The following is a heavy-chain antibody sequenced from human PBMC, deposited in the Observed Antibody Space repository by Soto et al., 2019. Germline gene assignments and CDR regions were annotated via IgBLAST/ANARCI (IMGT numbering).Heavy chain of an antibody. CDR3: ARVAYSYGLNY. D-gene: IGHD5-18*01. V-gene: IGHV4-30-2*01. Sequence: PSETLSLTCAVSGGSISSGGYSWSWIRQPPGKGLEWIGYIYHSGSTYYNPSLKSRVTISVDRSKNQFSLKLSSVTAADTAVYYCARVAYSYGLNYWGQGTLVTVSS. J-gene: IGHJ4*02. CDR1: GGSISSGGYS. CDR2: IYHSGST.